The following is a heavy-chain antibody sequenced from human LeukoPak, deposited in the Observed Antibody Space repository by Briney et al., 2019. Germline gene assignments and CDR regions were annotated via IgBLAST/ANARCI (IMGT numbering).Heavy chain of an antibody. CDR3: ARGGKRALAGTRSPQYFQH. CDR2: ISGSGGST. D-gene: IGHD6-19*01. Sequence: RGSLRLSCAASGFTFSSYAMSWVRQAPGKGLEWVSAISGSGGSTYYADSVKGRFTISRDNSKNTLYLQMNSLRAEDTAVYYCARGGKRALAGTRSPQYFQHWGQGTLVTVSS. J-gene: IGHJ1*01. V-gene: IGHV3-23*01. CDR1: GFTFSSYA.